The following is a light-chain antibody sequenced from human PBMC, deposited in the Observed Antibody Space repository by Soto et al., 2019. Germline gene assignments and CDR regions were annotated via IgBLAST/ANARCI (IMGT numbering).Light chain of an antibody. CDR1: QSVSSS. CDR3: QQHNNWPPFT. CDR2: GAS. Sequence: EIVMTQSPATLSVSPGERVTLSCRASQSVSSSLAWYQQKPGQAPRLLIYGASTKATGIPARFSGSVSGTEFTLTISSLQSEDFAVYYCQQHNNWPPFTFGPGTKVDIK. V-gene: IGKV3-15*01. J-gene: IGKJ3*01.